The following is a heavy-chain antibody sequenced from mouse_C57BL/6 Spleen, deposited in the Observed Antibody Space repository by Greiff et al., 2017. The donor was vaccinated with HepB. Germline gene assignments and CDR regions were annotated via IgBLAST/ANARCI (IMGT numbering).Heavy chain of an antibody. CDR3: TRGRLITTVVATEVDY. D-gene: IGHD1-1*01. Sequence: QVQLQQSGAELVRPGASVTLSCKASGYTFTDYEMHWVKQTPVHGLEWIGAIDPETGGTAYNQKFKGKAILTADKSSSTAYMELRSLTSEDSAVYYCTRGRLITTVVATEVDYWGQGTTLTVSS. CDR1: GYTFTDYE. J-gene: IGHJ2*01. V-gene: IGHV1-15*01. CDR2: IDPETGGT.